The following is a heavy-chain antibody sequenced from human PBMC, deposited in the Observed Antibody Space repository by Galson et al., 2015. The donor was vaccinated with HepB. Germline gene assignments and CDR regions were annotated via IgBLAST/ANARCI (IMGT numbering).Heavy chain of an antibody. Sequence: QSGAEVKIPGESLTISCKGSGYTFMNYWITWVRQMPGKGLEWMGRIDPSNFYANFRPAFQGHVTISVDKSTSTAYLQWNSLKASASAMYDCARHADDGQADFWGQGTLVTVSS. V-gene: IGHV5-10-1*01. CDR1: GYTFMNYW. J-gene: IGHJ4*02. CDR2: IDPSNFYA. D-gene: IGHD3-3*01. CDR3: ARHADDGQADF.